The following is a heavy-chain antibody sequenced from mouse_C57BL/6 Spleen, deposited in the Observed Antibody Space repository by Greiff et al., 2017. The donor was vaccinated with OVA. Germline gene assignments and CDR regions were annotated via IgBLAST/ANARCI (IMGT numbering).Heavy chain of an antibody. CDR1: GFTFSSYT. CDR2: ISGGGGNT. CDR3: ARHRDYGNPAMDY. V-gene: IGHV5-9*01. J-gene: IGHJ4*01. Sequence: EVQGVESGGGLVKPGGSLKLSCAASGFTFSSYTMSWVRQTPEKRLEWVATISGGGGNTYYPDSVKGRFTISRDNAKNTLYLQMSSLRSEDTALYYCARHRDYGNPAMDYWGQGTSVTVSS. D-gene: IGHD2-1*01.